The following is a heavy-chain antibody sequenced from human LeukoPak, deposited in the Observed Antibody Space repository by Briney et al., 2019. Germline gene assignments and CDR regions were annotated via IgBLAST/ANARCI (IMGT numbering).Heavy chain of an antibody. CDR3: ARYTGGGVY. CDR1: GFTFSSGY. D-gene: IGHD2-2*02. Sequence: PGGSLRLSCAVSGFTFSSGYMHWVRQPPGKGPVWVSRISSDGSKTIYADSVKGRFTISRDDARNTLYLQMNGLRDADTAVYYCARYTGGGVYWGQGTLVTVSS. V-gene: IGHV3-74*01. J-gene: IGHJ4*02. CDR2: ISSDGSKT.